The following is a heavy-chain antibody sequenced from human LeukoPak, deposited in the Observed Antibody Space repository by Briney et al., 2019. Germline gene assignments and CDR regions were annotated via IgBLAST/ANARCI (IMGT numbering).Heavy chain of an antibody. V-gene: IGHV1-8*01. CDR3: ARAPSYNWNDRPFDY. CDR2: MNPNSGNT. CDR1: GYTFTSYD. Sequence: ASVKVSCKASGYTFTSYDVNWVRQATGQGLEWMGWMNPNSGNTGYAQKFQGRVTMTRNTSISTAYMELSSLRSEDTAVYYCARAPSYNWNDRPFDYWGQGTLVTVSS. D-gene: IGHD1-1*01. J-gene: IGHJ4*02.